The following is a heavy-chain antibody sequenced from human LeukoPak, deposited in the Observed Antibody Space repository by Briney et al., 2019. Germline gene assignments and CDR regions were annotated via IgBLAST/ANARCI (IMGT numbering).Heavy chain of an antibody. CDR3: DRGASESYYDYGMDF. CDR1: GGSISSGSYY. J-gene: IGHJ6*02. Sequence: PSETLSLTCTVSGGSISSGSYYWSWIRQPAGKGLEWIGRIYTSGSTNYNPSLKSRVTISVDTSKNQFSLKLSSVTAADTAVYYCDRGASESYYDYGMDFWGQGTTVTVSS. V-gene: IGHV4-61*02. CDR2: IYTSGST. D-gene: IGHD2-2*01.